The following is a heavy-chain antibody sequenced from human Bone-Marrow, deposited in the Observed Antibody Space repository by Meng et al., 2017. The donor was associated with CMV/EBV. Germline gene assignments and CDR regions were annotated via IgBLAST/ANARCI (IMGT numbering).Heavy chain of an antibody. V-gene: IGHV3-20*04. CDR1: GFTFDDYG. CDR2: INWNGGST. D-gene: IGHD3-10*01. Sequence: GESLKISCAASGFTFDDYGMSWVRQAPGKGLEWVSGINWNGGSTGYADSVKGRFTVSRDNSKNTLHLQMNSLRVEDTAIYYCARDRSGLGSGMWGLDPWGQGTLVTVSS. CDR3: ARDRSGLGSGMWGLDP. J-gene: IGHJ5*02.